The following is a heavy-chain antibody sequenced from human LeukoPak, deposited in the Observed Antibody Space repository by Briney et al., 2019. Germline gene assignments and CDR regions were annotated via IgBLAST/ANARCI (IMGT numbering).Heavy chain of an antibody. Sequence: GGSLRLSCAASGFTFSSYGMSWVRQAPGKGLEWVSAISGSGGSTYYADSVKGRFTISRDNSKNTLYLQMNSLRAEDTAVYYCAKDESGSYYQIDYWGQGTLVTVSS. J-gene: IGHJ4*02. D-gene: IGHD3-10*01. V-gene: IGHV3-23*01. CDR2: ISGSGGST. CDR3: AKDESGSYYQIDY. CDR1: GFTFSSYG.